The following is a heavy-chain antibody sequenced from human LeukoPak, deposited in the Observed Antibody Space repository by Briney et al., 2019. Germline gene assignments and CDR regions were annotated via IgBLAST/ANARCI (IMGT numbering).Heavy chain of an antibody. J-gene: IGHJ4*02. V-gene: IGHV4-59*01. CDR3: ARARSTYYHDSSGYVLDY. D-gene: IGHD3-22*01. CDR2: IYYSGFT. CDR1: GGSISSYY. Sequence: SETLSLTCTVSGGSISSYYWNWIRQPPGKGLEWIGYIYYSGFTNYNPSLKSRVTISVDTSKNQFSLKLSSVTAADTAVYYCARARSTYYHDSSGYVLDYWGQGTLVTVSS.